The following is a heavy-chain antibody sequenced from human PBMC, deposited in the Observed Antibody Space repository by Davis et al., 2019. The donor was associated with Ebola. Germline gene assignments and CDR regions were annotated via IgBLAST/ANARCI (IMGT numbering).Heavy chain of an antibody. CDR1: GGSFSGYY. Sequence: SETLSLTCAVYGGSFSGYYWSWIRQPPGKGLEWIGEINRSGSTNYNPSLKSRVTISVDTSKNQFSLKLSSVTAADTAVYYCARLRGYSGYALDYWGQGTLVTVSS. J-gene: IGHJ4*02. D-gene: IGHD5-12*01. CDR2: INRSGST. V-gene: IGHV4-34*01. CDR3: ARLRGYSGYALDY.